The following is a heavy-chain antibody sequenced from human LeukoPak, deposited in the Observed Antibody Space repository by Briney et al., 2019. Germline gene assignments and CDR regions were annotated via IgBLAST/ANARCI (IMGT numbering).Heavy chain of an antibody. D-gene: IGHD3-9*01. CDR1: GGTFSSYA. CDR3: ARVTGYYDILTGYYPPWGYFDY. CDR2: IIPIFGTA. V-gene: IGHV1-69*01. Sequence: SVKVSCKASGGTFSSYAISWVRQAPGQGLEWMGGIIPIFGTANYAQKFQGRVTITADESTSTAYMELSSLRSEDTAVYYCARVTGYYDILTGYYPPWGYFDYWGQGTLVTVSS. J-gene: IGHJ4*02.